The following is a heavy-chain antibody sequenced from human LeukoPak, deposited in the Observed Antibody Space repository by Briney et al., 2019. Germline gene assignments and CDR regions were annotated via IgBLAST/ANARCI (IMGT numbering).Heavy chain of an antibody. CDR1: GFTFRSHA. Sequence: GGSLRLSCAASGFTFRSHAMHWVRQPPGKWLEWVAVISYDGSNKYYADSVKGRFTISRDDSKNTLYLKMNSLRAEDTAVYYCARDRSGSYAFDIWGQGTVVIVSS. CDR2: ISYDGSNK. V-gene: IGHV3-30-3*01. J-gene: IGHJ3*02. D-gene: IGHD1-26*01. CDR3: ARDRSGSYAFDI.